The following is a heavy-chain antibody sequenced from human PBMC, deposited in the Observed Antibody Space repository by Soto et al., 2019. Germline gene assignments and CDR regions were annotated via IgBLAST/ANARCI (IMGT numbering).Heavy chain of an antibody. CDR1: GFTFSSYR. V-gene: IGHV3-21*04. Sequence: GGSLRLSCAASGFTFSSYRMHWVRQAPGKGLEWVSSISSRSRSIYYADSVKGRFTISRDNSKNTLYLQMNSLRAEDTAVYYCAYSSTPFDYWGQGTLVTVSS. CDR3: AYSSTPFDY. J-gene: IGHJ4*02. D-gene: IGHD6-13*01. CDR2: ISSRSRSI.